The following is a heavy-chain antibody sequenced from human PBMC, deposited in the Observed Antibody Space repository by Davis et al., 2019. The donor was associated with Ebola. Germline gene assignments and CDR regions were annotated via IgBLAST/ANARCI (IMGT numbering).Heavy chain of an antibody. CDR1: GFTFSSYG. CDR3: AKVGLVVSLDSSSWLGDYYYGMDV. CDR2: VSYDGSNK. V-gene: IGHV3-30*18. D-gene: IGHD6-13*01. Sequence: GESLKISCAASGFTFSSYGMHWVRQAPGKGLEWVAVVSYDGSNKYYADSVKGRFTISRDNSKNTLYLQMNSLRAEDTAVYYCAKVGLVVSLDSSSWLGDYYYGMDVWGKGTTVTVSS. J-gene: IGHJ6*04.